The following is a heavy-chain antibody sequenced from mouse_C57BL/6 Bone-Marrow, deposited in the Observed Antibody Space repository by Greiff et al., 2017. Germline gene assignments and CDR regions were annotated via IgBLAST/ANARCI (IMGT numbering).Heavy chain of an antibody. CDR3: ARGLTEDY. CDR1: GYTFTSYW. D-gene: IGHD4-1*01. J-gene: IGHJ2*01. CDR2: IDPSDSYT. V-gene: IGHV1-50*01. Sequence: QVQLQQPGAELVKPGASVKLSCKASGYTFTSYWMQWVKQRPGQGLEWIGEIDPSDSYTNYNQKFKGKATLTVDTSSSTAYMQLSRLTSEDSAVYYCARGLTEDYWGQGTTLTVSS.